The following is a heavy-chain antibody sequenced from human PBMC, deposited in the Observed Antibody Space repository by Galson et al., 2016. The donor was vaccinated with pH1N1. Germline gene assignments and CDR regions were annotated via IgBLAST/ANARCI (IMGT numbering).Heavy chain of an antibody. J-gene: IGHJ6*02. CDR1: GYTFTRYG. D-gene: IGHD3-9*01. V-gene: IGHV1-18*01. Sequence: SVKVSCKASGYTFTRYGITGVRQAPGQGLEWMGWISAYNGNTKYAQKVQGRVTMTTDTSTSTAYMELRTLRSDDTAVYYCARDRPQMLLRYFEWLLGDAMDVWGQGTTVTVSS. CDR2: ISAYNGNT. CDR3: ARDRPQMLLRYFEWLLGDAMDV.